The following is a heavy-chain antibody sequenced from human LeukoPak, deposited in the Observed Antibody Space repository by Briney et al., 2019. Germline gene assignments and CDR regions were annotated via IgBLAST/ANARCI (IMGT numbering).Heavy chain of an antibody. CDR2: IYYSGST. D-gene: IGHD3-16*02. CDR3: ARQRISFGGVISIFDS. J-gene: IGHJ4*02. Sequence: PSETLSLTCTVSGASTSSYYWTWIRQPPGKELEWIGYIYYSGSTNYNPSLKSRVTISVDTSKNQFSLRVSSLTAADTAVYYCARQRISFGGVISIFDSWGQGTLVTVSS. CDR1: GASTSSYY. V-gene: IGHV4-59*08.